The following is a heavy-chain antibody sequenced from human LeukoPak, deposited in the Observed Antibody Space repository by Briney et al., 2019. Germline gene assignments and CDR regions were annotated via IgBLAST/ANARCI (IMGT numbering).Heavy chain of an antibody. J-gene: IGHJ4*02. Sequence: GRSLRLSCEASGFSFSSYATSWVRQAPGKGLEWVSGISGSGGSTYYAGSVKGRFTISRDISKNTLYLQMNSLRAEDTAVYYCARDLYADFWSGSVFDYWGRGTLVTVSS. V-gene: IGHV3-23*01. CDR2: ISGSGGST. D-gene: IGHD3-3*01. CDR1: GFSFSSYA. CDR3: ARDLYADFWSGSVFDY.